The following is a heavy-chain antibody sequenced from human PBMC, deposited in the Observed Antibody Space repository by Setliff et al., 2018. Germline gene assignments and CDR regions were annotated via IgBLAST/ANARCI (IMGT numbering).Heavy chain of an antibody. CDR2: IYHSGNT. CDR1: GDSISSTYH. CDR3: ASERESASRQTYFDP. V-gene: IGHV4-38-2*02. D-gene: IGHD2-15*01. J-gene: IGHJ4*02. Sequence: NPSETLSLTCNVSGDSISSTYHWGWIRQSPGKGLEWIGTIYHSGNTYYNPSLNSRLTISVDTSKNQFSLILSSVTAADTAVYYCASERESASRQTYFDPWGQGTLVTVSS.